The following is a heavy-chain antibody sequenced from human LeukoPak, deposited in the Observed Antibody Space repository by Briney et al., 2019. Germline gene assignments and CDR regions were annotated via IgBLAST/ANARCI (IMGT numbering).Heavy chain of an antibody. CDR3: ARSTRYCSDGSCYPGPPDLDY. CDR2: INPNSCGT. Sequence: ASVKVSCKSSGYTFIGYYMHWVRQARGKGLEWMGLINPNSCGTNYAQKFQGRDTMTRDTPISTAYMELSRLRSDDTAVNYCARSTRYCSDGSCYPGPPDLDYWGQGTLVTVSS. V-gene: IGHV1-2*02. CDR1: GYTFIGYY. J-gene: IGHJ4*02. D-gene: IGHD2-15*01.